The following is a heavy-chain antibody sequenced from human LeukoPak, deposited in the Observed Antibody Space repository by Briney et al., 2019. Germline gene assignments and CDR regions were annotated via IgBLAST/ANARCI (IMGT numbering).Heavy chain of an antibody. D-gene: IGHD4-17*01. Sequence: ASVKVSCKAFGYTFTGYYIHWVRQAPGQGLEWMGWINPNSGGTNYAQKFQGRVTMTRDTSISTAYMELSRLRSDDAAVYYCARVPANTATTNFDHWGQGTLVTVSS. J-gene: IGHJ4*02. V-gene: IGHV1-2*02. CDR1: GYTFTGYY. CDR3: ARVPANTATTNFDH. CDR2: INPNSGGT.